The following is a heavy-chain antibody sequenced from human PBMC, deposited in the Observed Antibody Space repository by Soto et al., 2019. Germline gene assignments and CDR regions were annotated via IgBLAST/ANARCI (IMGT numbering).Heavy chain of an antibody. V-gene: IGHV3-33*01. CDR1: GFTFSSYG. D-gene: IGHD2-15*01. CDR3: ARDLEGYCSGGSCLDYYYCYGMDV. Sequence: QVQLVESGGGVVQPGGSLRLSCAASGFTFSSYGMHWVRQAPGKGLEWVAVIWYDGSNKYYADSVKGRFTISRDNSKNALYLQMNSLRAEDTAVYYCARDLEGYCSGGSCLDYYYCYGMDVWGQGTTVTVSS. CDR2: IWYDGSNK. J-gene: IGHJ6*02.